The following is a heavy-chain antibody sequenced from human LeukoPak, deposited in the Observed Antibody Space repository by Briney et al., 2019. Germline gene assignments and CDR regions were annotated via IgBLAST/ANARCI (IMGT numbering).Heavy chain of an antibody. CDR2: INSDGSWT. D-gene: IGHD2/OR15-2a*01. CDR1: GFTFNSYA. CDR3: VSFYETY. J-gene: IGHJ4*02. V-gene: IGHV3-74*01. Sequence: GGSLRLSCAASGFTFNSYAMTWVRQAPGKGLVWVSHINSDGSWTSYADSVKGRFTISKDNAKNTVYLQMNSLRAEDTAVYYCVSFYETYWGRGTLVTVSS.